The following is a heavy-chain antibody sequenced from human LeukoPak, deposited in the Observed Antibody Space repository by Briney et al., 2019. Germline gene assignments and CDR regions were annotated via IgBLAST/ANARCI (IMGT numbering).Heavy chain of an antibody. CDR3: ASLTGYSSG. J-gene: IGHJ4*02. D-gene: IGHD6-19*01. Sequence: SETLSLTCAVSGGSISSSSYYWGWIRQPPGKGLEWIGSIYYSGGTYYNPSLKSRVTISVDTSKNQFSLKLSSVTAADTAVYYCASLTGYSSGWGQGTLVTVSS. V-gene: IGHV4-39*07. CDR1: GGSISSSSYY. CDR2: IYYSGGT.